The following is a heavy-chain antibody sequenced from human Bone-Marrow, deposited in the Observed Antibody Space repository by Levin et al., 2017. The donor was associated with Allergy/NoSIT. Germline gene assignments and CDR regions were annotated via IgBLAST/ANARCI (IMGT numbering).Heavy chain of an antibody. CDR3: ARAASDRKYYDFWIDFYPHYDALDV. CDR1: GYTFTSYD. V-gene: IGHV1-8*01. J-gene: IGHJ6*02. CDR2: MNPNSGNT. Sequence: AASVKVSCKASGYTFTSYDINWVRQATGQGLEWMGWMNPNSGNTGSAQKFQGRVTMTRNTSIRTAYMEVSSLRTEDTAVYYCARAASDRKYYDFWIDFYPHYDALDVWGQGTTVTVS. D-gene: IGHD3-3*01.